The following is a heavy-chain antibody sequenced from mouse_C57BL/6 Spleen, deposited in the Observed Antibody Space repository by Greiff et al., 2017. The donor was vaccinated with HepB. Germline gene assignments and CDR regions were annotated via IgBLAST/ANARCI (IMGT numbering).Heavy chain of an antibody. CDR3: ASSEPWFAY. CDR1: GFSLPSYG. CDR2: IWSGGST. Sequence: QVQLQQSGPGLVQPSQSLSITCTVSGFSLPSYGVHWVRQSPGKGLEWLGVIWSGGSTDYNAAFISRLSISKDNSKSQVFFKMNSLQAYDTAIYYCASSEPWFAYWGQGTLVTVSA. J-gene: IGHJ3*01. V-gene: IGHV2-2*01.